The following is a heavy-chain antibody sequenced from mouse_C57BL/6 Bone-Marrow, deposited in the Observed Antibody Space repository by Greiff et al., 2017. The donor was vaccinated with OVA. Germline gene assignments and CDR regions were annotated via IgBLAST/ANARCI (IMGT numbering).Heavy chain of an antibody. CDR2: ISSGGDYI. CDR1: GFTFSSYA. D-gene: IGHD2-1*01. J-gene: IGHJ4*01. CDR3: TRLLDAMDY. Sequence: EVKLMESGAGLVKPGGSLKLSCAAYGFTFSSYAMSWVRQTPEKRLEWVAYISSGGDYIYYADTVKGRFTISRDNARNTLYLQMSSLKSEDTAMYYCTRLLDAMDYWGQGTSVTVSS. V-gene: IGHV5-9-1*02.